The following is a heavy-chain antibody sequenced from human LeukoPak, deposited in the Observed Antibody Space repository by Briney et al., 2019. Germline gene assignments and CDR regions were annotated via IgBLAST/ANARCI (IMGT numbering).Heavy chain of an antibody. CDR1: GYTFTSYY. Sequence: ASVKVSCKASGYTFTSYYMHWVRQAPGQGLEWMGIINPSGGSTSYAQKFQGRVTMTRDTSTSTVYMELSSLRSEDTAVYYCARDQGGYCSGGSCYGFDYWGQGTLVTVSP. CDR3: ARDQGGYCSGGSCYGFDY. V-gene: IGHV1-46*03. CDR2: INPSGGST. J-gene: IGHJ4*02. D-gene: IGHD2-15*01.